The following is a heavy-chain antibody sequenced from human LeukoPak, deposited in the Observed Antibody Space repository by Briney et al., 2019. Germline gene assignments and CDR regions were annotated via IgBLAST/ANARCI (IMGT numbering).Heavy chain of an antibody. D-gene: IGHD3-9*01. V-gene: IGHV1-2*02. CDR2: INPNSGGT. CDR3: ARVRVTVPYFDWDLYY. J-gene: IGHJ4*02. CDR1: GYTFTGYY. Sequence: ASVKVSCKASGYTFTGYYMHWVRQAPGQGLEWMGWINPNSGGTNYAQKFQGRVAMTRDTSISTAYMELSRLRSDDTAVYYCARVRVTVPYFDWDLYYWGQGTLVTFCS.